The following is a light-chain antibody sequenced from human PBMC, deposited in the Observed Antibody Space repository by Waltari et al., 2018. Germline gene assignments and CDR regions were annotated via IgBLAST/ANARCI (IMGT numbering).Light chain of an antibody. CDR3: QHRFNWPLT. CDR1: QSVSSY. V-gene: IGKV3-11*01. J-gene: IGKJ4*01. CDR2: DAS. Sequence: EVVLTQSPATLSLSPGESATLSCRASQSVSSYLAWYQQKPGQAPRLLISDASNRATGIPARFGGSGSGTDCTLTISSLEPEDSAVYYCQHRFNWPLTFGGGTKVEIK.